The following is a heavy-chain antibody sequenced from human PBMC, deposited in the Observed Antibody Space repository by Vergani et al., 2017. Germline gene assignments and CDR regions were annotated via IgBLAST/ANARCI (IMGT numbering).Heavy chain of an antibody. CDR2: ISGSGGST. CDR1: GFSFGDYA. CDR3: AXHQQQLPIYWYFDL. D-gene: IGHD6-13*01. V-gene: IGHV3-23*04. Sequence: EVQLVESGGGLVPPGRSLRLSCAASGFSFGDYAMTWVRQAPGKGLEWVSAISGSGGSTYYADSVKGRFTISRDNSKNTLYLQMNSLRAEDTAVYYCAXHQQQLPIYWYFDLWGRGTLVTVSS. J-gene: IGHJ2*01.